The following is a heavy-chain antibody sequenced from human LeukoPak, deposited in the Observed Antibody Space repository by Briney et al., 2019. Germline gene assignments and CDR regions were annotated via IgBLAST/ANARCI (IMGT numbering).Heavy chain of an antibody. CDR2: IIPIFGTA. D-gene: IGHD4-17*01. V-gene: IGHV1-69*13. CDR3: ARDRGGIPSYGDYRYFQH. J-gene: IGHJ1*01. CDR1: GGTFSSYA. Sequence: ASVKVSCKASGGTFSSYAISWLRQAPGQGLEWMGGIIPIFGTANYAQKFQGRVTITADESTSTAYMELSSLRSEDTAVYYCARDRGGIPSYGDYRYFQHWGQGTPVTVSS.